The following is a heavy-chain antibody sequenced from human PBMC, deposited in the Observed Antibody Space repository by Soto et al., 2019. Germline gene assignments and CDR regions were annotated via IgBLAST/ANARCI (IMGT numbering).Heavy chain of an antibody. CDR1: GGSISSGGYY. CDR3: ARGGGLMHLFDY. CDR2: IYYSGST. J-gene: IGHJ4*02. V-gene: IGHV4-31*03. D-gene: IGHD3-16*01. Sequence: QVQLQESGPGLVKPSQTLTLTCTVSGGSISSGGYYWSWIRQHPGKGLEWIGYIYYSGSTYYNPSLKRRVTISVDTSKNQFSLKLSSVTAADTAVYYCARGGGLMHLFDYWGQGTLVTVSS.